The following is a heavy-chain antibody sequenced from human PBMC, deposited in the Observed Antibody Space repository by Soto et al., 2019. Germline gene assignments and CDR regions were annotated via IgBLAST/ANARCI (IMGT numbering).Heavy chain of an antibody. J-gene: IGHJ4*02. V-gene: IGHV3-23*01. CDR1: GFTFSSYG. D-gene: IGHD3-16*01. CDR2: ITSGHAT. Sequence: EVQLLESGGGLVQPGGSLRLSCAASGFTFSSYGMTWVRQAPGKGLEWVSDITSGHATSYADSVKGHFTISRDNSKSTLLLNMNSLRAEDTAVYYCARGAWGSIHDHWGQGTLVIVSS. CDR3: ARGAWGSIHDH.